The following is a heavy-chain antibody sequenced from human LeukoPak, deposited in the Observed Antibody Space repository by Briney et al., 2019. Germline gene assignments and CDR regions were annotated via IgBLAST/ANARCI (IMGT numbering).Heavy chain of an antibody. J-gene: IGHJ3*01. CDR1: GFNVSRNY. D-gene: IGHD3-9*01. CDR3: AREFCDILTGYQDIFDV. CDR2: IYSGAGT. Sequence: GGSLRLSCAASGFNVSRNYMSWVRQAPGKGLQWVSVIYSGAGTYYADSVKGRFTISRDNPKNTLYLQMSSLRAEDTAVYCCAREFCDILTGYQDIFDVWGQGTMVTVSS. V-gene: IGHV3-66*02.